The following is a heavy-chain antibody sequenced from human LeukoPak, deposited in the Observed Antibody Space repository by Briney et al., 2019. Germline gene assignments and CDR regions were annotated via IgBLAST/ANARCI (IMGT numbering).Heavy chain of an antibody. V-gene: IGHV1-2*02. Sequence: SVKVSCKASGYTFTGYYMHWVRQAPGQGLEWMGWINPNSGGTNYAQKFQGRVTMTRDTSISTAYMELSRLRSDDTAVYYCARGQHSSGWYYGYWGQGTLVTVSS. CDR3: ARGQHSSGWYYGY. CDR1: GYTFTGYY. J-gene: IGHJ4*02. D-gene: IGHD6-19*01. CDR2: INPNSGGT.